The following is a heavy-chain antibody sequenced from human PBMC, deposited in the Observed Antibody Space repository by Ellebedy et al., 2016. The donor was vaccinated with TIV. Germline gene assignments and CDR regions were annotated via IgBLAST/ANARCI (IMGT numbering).Heavy chain of an antibody. J-gene: IGHJ4*02. CDR3: ARDSSGYCQLDY. CDR2: VNSRGSPM. V-gene: IGHV3-48*01. Sequence: GESLKISCAASGFTFSTYHMQWLRQAPGKGLEWISYVNSRGSPMYYADSVKGRFTISRDNSKNTLYLQMTSLRAEDTAVYYCARDSSGYCQLDYWGQGSLVTVFS. D-gene: IGHD3-22*01. CDR1: GFTFSTYH.